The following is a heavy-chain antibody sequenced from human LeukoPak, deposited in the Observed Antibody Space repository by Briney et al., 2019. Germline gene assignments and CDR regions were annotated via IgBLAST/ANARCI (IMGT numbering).Heavy chain of an antibody. CDR2: IKQDGSEK. J-gene: IGHJ4*02. Sequence: GGSLRLSCAASGFTFSSYSMNWVRQAPGKGLEWVANIKQDGSEKYYVDSVKGRFTISRDNAKNSLYLQMNSLRAEDTAVYYCARGSGSSWYGYWGQGTLVTVSS. CDR3: ARGSGSSWYGY. CDR1: GFTFSSYS. V-gene: IGHV3-7*01. D-gene: IGHD6-13*01.